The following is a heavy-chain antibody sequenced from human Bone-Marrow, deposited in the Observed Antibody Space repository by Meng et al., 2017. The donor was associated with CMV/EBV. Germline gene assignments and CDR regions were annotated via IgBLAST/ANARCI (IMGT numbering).Heavy chain of an antibody. CDR3: ARCSPFALGTGDWFGP. J-gene: IGHJ5*02. D-gene: IGHD7-27*01. V-gene: IGHV4-59*01. CDR1: GGSISSYY. CDR2: IYYSGST. Sequence: SETLSLTCTVSGGSISSYYWSWIRQPPGKGLEWIGYIYYSGSTNYNPSLKSRVTISVDTSKNQFSLKLSSVTAADTAVYYCARCSPFALGTGDWFGPWGQGHRVTGYS.